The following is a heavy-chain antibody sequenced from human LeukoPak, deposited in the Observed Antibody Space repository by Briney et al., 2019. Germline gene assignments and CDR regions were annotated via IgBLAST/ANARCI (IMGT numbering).Heavy chain of an antibody. J-gene: IGHJ6*02. CDR2: LHYSGST. CDR1: GDSISSYY. V-gene: IGHV4-59*01. CDR3: ARQGYYYYYGMDV. Sequence: SETLSLTCTVSGDSISSYYWSWIRQPPGKGLEWIGNLHYSGSTNYNPSLKSRVTISVDTSKNQLSLKLSSVTAADTAVYYCARQGYYYYYGMDVWGQGTTVTVSS.